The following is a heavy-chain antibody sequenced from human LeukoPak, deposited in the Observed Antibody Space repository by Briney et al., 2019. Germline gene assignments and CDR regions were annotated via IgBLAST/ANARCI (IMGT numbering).Heavy chain of an antibody. V-gene: IGHV4-61*05. CDR3: ARGRRGFDVSGTYIFDS. CDR1: GGSISSSSYY. J-gene: IGHJ4*02. CDR2: IYYSGST. D-gene: IGHD3-10*01. Sequence: SETLSLTCTVSGGSISSSSYYWSWIRQPPGKGLEWMGYIYYSGSTNYNPSLKSRVTISVDTSKNQFSLKLRSVTAADTAVYYCARGRRGFDVSGTYIFDSWGQGILVTVSS.